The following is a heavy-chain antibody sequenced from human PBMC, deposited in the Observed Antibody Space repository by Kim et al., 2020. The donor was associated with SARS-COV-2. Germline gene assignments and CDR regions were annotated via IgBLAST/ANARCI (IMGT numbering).Heavy chain of an antibody. CDR2: ISGTGSRT. J-gene: IGHJ6*03. D-gene: IGHD6-6*01. Sequence: GGSLRLSCAASGFTFNTYAMSWVRQAPGKGLEWVSAISGTGSRTYYADSVKGRFTISRDNSKNTLFLQMNNLRAGDTAVYYCAKTSSSFFDYYYYYMDV. CDR3: AKTSSSFFDYYYYYMDV. V-gene: IGHV3-23*01. CDR1: GFTFNTYA.